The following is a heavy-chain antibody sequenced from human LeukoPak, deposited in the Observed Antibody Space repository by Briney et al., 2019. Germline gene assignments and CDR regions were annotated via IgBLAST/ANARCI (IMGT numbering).Heavy chain of an antibody. CDR2: IHSGGNT. D-gene: IGHD3-3*01. J-gene: IGHJ4*02. Sequence: PGGSLRLSCAASGFIVSSNYMSWVRQAPGKGLEWVSIIHSGGNTYHADFVKGRFTISRDDSKNTLSLQMNSLRAEDMAVYYCAKAMNPVTIFGVVTYFDYWGQGTLVTVSS. V-gene: IGHV3-53*01. CDR1: GFIVSSNY. CDR3: AKAMNPVTIFGVVTYFDY.